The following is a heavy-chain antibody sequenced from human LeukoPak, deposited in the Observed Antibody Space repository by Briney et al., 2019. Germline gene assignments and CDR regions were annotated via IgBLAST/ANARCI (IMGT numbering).Heavy chain of an antibody. D-gene: IGHD4-17*01. Sequence: SETLSLTCAVYGGSFSGYYWSWIRQPPGKGLGWIGEINHSGSTNYNPSLKSRVTISVDTSKNQFSLKLSSVTAADTAVYYCARTATVTILDVWGKGTTVTVSS. J-gene: IGHJ6*04. CDR2: INHSGST. V-gene: IGHV4-34*01. CDR3: ARTATVTILDV. CDR1: GGSFSGYY.